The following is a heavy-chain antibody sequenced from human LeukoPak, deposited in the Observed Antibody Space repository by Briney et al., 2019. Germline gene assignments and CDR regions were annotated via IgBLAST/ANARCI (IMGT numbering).Heavy chain of an antibody. J-gene: IGHJ6*03. CDR1: GFFFGAYA. D-gene: IGHD4-17*01. CDR2: IRSKTYGGAI. CDR3: ARDQLGGDPDDYYYYYMDV. V-gene: IGHV3-49*03. Sequence: QPGRSLRLSCTTSGFFFGAYAMSWFRQAPGKGLEWVGFIRSKTYGGAIEYAASVKGRFTISRDDSKGIAYLQMNSLKTKDTAVYYCARDQLGGDPDDYYYYYMDVWGKGTTVTVSS.